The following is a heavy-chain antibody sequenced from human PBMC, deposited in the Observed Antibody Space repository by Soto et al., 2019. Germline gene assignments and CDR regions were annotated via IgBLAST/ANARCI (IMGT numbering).Heavy chain of an antibody. D-gene: IGHD4-17*01. V-gene: IGHV3-30*18. CDR2: ISYDGSNK. CDR3: AKDIPAYGVYLSGMDV. Sequence: GGSLRLSCAASGFTFSSYGMHWVRQAPGKGLEWVAVISYDGSNKYYADSVKGRFTISRDNSKNTLYLQMNSLRAEDTAVYYCAKDIPAYGVYLSGMDVWGQGTTVTVSS. J-gene: IGHJ6*02. CDR1: GFTFSSYG.